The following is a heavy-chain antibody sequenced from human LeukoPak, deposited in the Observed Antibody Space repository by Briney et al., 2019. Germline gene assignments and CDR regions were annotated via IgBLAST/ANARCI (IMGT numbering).Heavy chain of an antibody. CDR3: ARCTEWELHHYYYYGMDV. V-gene: IGHV1-2*02. CDR1: GYTFTGYY. CDR2: INPNSGGT. D-gene: IGHD1-26*01. J-gene: IGHJ6*02. Sequence: ASVKVSCKASGYTFTGYYMHWVRHAPGQGLEWMGWINPNSGGTNYAQKFQGRVTMTRDTSISTAYMELSRLRSDDTAVYYCARCTEWELHHYYYYGMDVWGQGTTVTVSS.